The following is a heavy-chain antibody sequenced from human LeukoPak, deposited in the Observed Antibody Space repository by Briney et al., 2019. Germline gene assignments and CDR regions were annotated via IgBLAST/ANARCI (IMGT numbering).Heavy chain of an antibody. V-gene: IGHV4-34*01. CDR3: ARGRGMIVV. J-gene: IGHJ4*02. CDR2: INHSGST. CDR1: DRSLSGDY. D-gene: IGHD3-22*01. Sequence: SETLSLTCAVYDRSLSGDYWSWIRQPPGKGLEWIGEINHSGSTNYNPSLKSRVTISVDTSKNQFSLKLSSVTAADTAVYYCARGRGMIVVWGQGTLVTVSS.